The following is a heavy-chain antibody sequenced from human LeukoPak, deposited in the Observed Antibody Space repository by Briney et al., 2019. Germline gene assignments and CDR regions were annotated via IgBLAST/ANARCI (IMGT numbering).Heavy chain of an antibody. V-gene: IGHV5-51*01. Sequence: GGGLKIAFKGAGWLFTSYWIGWVRRLPGKGGEGMGRIYPGDSDTRYSPSFQGQVTISPDTSISTPYLQWSTLKASDTAMYYCARTPPATPSYFDYWGQGTLVTLSS. J-gene: IGHJ4*02. CDR3: ARTPPATPSYFDY. D-gene: IGHD2-2*01. CDR2: IYPGDSDT. CDR1: GWLFTSYW.